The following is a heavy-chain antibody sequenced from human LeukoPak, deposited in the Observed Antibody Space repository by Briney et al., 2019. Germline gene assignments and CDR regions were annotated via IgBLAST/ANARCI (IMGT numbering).Heavy chain of an antibody. Sequence: SETLSLTCTVSGGSISSYYWSWIRQPPGKGLEWIGYIYYSGSTNYNPSLTSRVTISVDTSKNQFSLKLSSVTAADTAVYYCARVRPASAYYYYGMDVWGKGTTVTVSS. CDR3: ARVRPASAYYYYGMDV. V-gene: IGHV4-59*01. D-gene: IGHD6-25*01. J-gene: IGHJ6*04. CDR1: GGSISSYY. CDR2: IYYSGST.